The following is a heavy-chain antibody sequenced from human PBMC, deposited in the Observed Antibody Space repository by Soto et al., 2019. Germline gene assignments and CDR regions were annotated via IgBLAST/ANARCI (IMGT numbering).Heavy chain of an antibody. D-gene: IGHD6-6*01. CDR2: ISSSGGST. J-gene: IGHJ6*02. CDR3: ARPEYSSSSYGMDV. Sequence: GSLRLSCAASGFTFSSYAMSWVRQAPGKGLEWVSSISSSGGSTYYADSVKGRFTISRDNAKNSLYLQMNSLRDEDTAVYYCARPEYSSSSYGMDVWGQGTTVTVSS. CDR1: GFTFSSYA. V-gene: IGHV3-23*01.